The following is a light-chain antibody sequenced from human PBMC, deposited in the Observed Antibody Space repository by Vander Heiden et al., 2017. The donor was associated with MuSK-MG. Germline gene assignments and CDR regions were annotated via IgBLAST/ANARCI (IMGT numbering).Light chain of an antibody. J-gene: IGKJ1*01. Sequence: DMQMTHSPSSLSASVGYSFTISCRASQGISNYLSWYQQKPGKDPKLLIYAASTLQSGVPSRFSGSGSGTDFTLPFSSLQPEDFATYYCQNQNRSPWTFGQGTQVEIK. V-gene: IGKV1-27*01. CDR3: QNQNRSPWT. CDR2: AAS. CDR1: QGISNY.